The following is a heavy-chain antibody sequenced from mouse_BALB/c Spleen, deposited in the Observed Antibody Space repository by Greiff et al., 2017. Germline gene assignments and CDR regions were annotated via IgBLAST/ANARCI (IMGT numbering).Heavy chain of an antibody. CDR1: GYSITSDYA. Sequence: EVQLQESGPGLVKPSQSLSLTCTVTGYSITSDYAWNWIRQFPGNKLEWMGYISYSGSTSYNPSLKSRISITRDTSKNQFFLQLNSVTTEDTATYYCARFGNDAMDYWGQGTSVTVSS. V-gene: IGHV3-2*02. CDR2: ISYSGST. CDR3: ARFGNDAMDY. J-gene: IGHJ4*01. D-gene: IGHD2-1*01.